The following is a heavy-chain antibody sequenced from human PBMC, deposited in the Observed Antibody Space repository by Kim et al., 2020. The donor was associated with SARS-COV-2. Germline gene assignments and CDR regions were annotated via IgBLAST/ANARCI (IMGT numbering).Heavy chain of an antibody. V-gene: IGHV3-23*01. D-gene: IGHD6-13*01. CDR3: AKDLGRAAAGTSGWFDP. J-gene: IGHJ5*02. Sequence: VKGRFTISRDNSKNTLYLQMNSLRAEDTAVYYCAKDLGRAAAGTSGWFDPWGQGTLVTVSS.